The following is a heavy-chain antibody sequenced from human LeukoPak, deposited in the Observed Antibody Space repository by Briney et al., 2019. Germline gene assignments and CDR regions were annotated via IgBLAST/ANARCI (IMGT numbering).Heavy chain of an antibody. CDR1: GGYFSGYY. D-gene: IGHD3-16*01. CDR2: ISHSGSA. V-gene: IGHV4-34*01. CDR3: ATTGWNGGGGFDP. Sequence: SETLSLTCAVSGGYFSGYYCSWIRQPPGKGLEWIGEISHSGSANYNPSLKSRVSMSVGTSSTQFSLIMTSVTAADTAVYYCATTGWNGGGGFDPWGQGTLVIVSS. J-gene: IGHJ5*02.